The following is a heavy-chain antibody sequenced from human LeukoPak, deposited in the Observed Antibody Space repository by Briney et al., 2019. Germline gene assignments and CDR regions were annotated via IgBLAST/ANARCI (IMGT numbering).Heavy chain of an antibody. V-gene: IGHV4-39*01. D-gene: IGHD1-26*01. CDR2: IYYSGST. Sequence: SETLSLTCTASGGSISSSSYYWGWIRQPPGKGLEWIGSIYYSGSTYYNPSLKSRATISVDTSKNQFSLKLSSVTAADTAVYYCAGPIGSLLAFDIWGQGTMVTVSS. J-gene: IGHJ3*02. CDR1: GGSISSSSYY. CDR3: AGPIGSLLAFDI.